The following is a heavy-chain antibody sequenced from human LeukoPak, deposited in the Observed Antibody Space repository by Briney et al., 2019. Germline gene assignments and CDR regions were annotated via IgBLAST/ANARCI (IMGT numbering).Heavy chain of an antibody. CDR2: ISSSGSTI. CDR3: TVGSYYYDSSGYYAELNDY. V-gene: IGHV3-11*04. J-gene: IGHJ4*02. CDR1: GFTFSDYY. D-gene: IGHD3-22*01. Sequence: PGGSLRLSCSASGFTFSDYYMSWIRQAPGKGLEWVSYISSSGSTIYYADSVKGRFTIHRDNAKNSLYLQMNSLRAEDTAVYYCTVGSYYYDSSGYYAELNDYWGQGTLVTVSS.